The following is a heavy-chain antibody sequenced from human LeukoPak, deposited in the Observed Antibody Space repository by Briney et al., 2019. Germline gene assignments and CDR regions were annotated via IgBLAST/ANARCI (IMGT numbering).Heavy chain of an antibody. CDR3: ARGYSTRRFDP. Sequence: PSETLSLTCAVSGDSISSGNYYWSWIRQPPGKGLEWVGFIYYGGSTYYSPSLMSRVTISADSSKNQFSLRLSSVTAADTAVYYCARGYSTRRFDPWGQGTLVTVSS. J-gene: IGHJ5*02. D-gene: IGHD2-2*01. CDR2: IYYGGST. CDR1: GDSISSGNYY. V-gene: IGHV4-30-4*08.